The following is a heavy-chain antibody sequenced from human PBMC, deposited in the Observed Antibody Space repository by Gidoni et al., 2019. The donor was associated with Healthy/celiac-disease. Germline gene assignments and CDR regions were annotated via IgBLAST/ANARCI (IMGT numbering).Heavy chain of an antibody. CDR2: IYSGGST. Sequence: EVQLVESGGGLFQPGGSLQLSCASPVFTVSSNYMSWVRQAPGKGLEWVSVIYSGGSTYYADSVKGRFAISRDNSKNTLYLQMNSLRAEDTAVYYCARDLGSRPNYWGQGTLVTVSS. CDR3: ARDLGSRPNY. D-gene: IGHD2-15*01. J-gene: IGHJ4*02. V-gene: IGHV3-53*01. CDR1: VFTVSSNY.